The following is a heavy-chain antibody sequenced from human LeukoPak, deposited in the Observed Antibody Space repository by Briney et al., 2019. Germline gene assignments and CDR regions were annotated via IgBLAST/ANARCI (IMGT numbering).Heavy chain of an antibody. J-gene: IGHJ5*02. CDR3: ARDFGGSSGWYRYNWFDP. V-gene: IGHV4-31*03. Sequence: SETLSLTCTVSGGSISSGGYYWSWIRQHPGKGLEWIGCIYYSGSTYYNPSLKSRVTISVDMSKNQFSLKLSSVTAADTAVYYCARDFGGSSGWYRYNWFDPWGQGTLVTVSS. CDR1: GGSISSGGYY. D-gene: IGHD6-19*01. CDR2: IYYSGST.